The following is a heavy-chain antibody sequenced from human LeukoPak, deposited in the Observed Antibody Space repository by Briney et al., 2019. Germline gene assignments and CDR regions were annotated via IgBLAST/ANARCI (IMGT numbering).Heavy chain of an antibody. D-gene: IGHD5-18*01. V-gene: IGHV4-30-4*08. Sequence: PSQTLSLTCSVSGASINNGDNFWSWIRQPPGKGLECIGHIYYSGRTYYNPSLKSRVTISSDTSQNHFFLNLTSVTAADTAVYYCAKVAFSYGTIPWGHGTLVTVSS. CDR2: IYYSGRT. J-gene: IGHJ5*02. CDR1: GASINNGDNF. CDR3: AKVAFSYGTIP.